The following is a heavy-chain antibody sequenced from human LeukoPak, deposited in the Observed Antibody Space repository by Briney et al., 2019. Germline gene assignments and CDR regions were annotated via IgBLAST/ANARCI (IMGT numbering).Heavy chain of an antibody. Sequence: EASVKVSCKAAGNTFTRYSLSWVRQAPGQGLEWMGWINAYNGDTNHAQKLQGRLTMTTDTSTSTAYMELGSLRSDDTAVYYCARDGNYYDSRKYSHFDYWGQGTLVTVSS. CDR1: GNTFTRYS. CDR2: INAYNGDT. J-gene: IGHJ4*02. V-gene: IGHV1-18*01. CDR3: ARDGNYYDSRKYSHFDY. D-gene: IGHD3-22*01.